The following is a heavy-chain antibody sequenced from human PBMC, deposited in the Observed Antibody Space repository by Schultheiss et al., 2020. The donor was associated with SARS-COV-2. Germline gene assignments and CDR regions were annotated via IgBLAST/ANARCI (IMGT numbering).Heavy chain of an antibody. V-gene: IGHV3-11*04. CDR3: ARVGLYDSSGYYGDY. Sequence: GESLKISCAASGFTFSDYYMSWIRQAPGKGLEWVSYISSSSSTIYYADSVKGRFTISRDNAKNSLYLQMNSLRAEDTAVYYCARVGLYDSSGYYGDYWGQGTLVTVSS. CDR2: ISSSSSTI. CDR1: GFTFSDYY. D-gene: IGHD3-22*01. J-gene: IGHJ4*02.